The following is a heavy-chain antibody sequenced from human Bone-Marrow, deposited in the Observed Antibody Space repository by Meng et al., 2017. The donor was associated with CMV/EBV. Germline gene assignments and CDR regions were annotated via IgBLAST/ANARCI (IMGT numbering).Heavy chain of an antibody. CDR2: IYYSGST. D-gene: IGHD6-6*01. CDR1: GGSISSYY. J-gene: IGHJ3*02. Sequence: SETLSLACTVSGGSISSYYCSWIRQPPGKGLEWIGYIYYSGSTNYNPSLKSRVTISVDTSKNQFTLKLSSVTAADTAVYYCARDEYSTYAFDIWGQGTMVTVSS. V-gene: IGHV4-59*01. CDR3: ARDEYSTYAFDI.